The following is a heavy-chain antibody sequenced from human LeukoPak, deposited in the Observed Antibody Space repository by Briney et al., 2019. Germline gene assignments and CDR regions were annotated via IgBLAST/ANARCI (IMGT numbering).Heavy chain of an antibody. CDR3: AREGWDQRDTAAFDH. V-gene: IGHV1-2*02. D-gene: IGHD6-19*01. J-gene: IGHJ4*02. CDR2: INPNSGDS. Sequence: EASVKVSCTASGYTFTGHYMHWARPAPGQGLEWLGWINPNSGDSNSAQKFQGRVTMTRDTSISTVYMELSRLGRDDTAVYYCAREGWDQRDTAAFDHWGQGTLVTVSS. CDR1: GYTFTGHY.